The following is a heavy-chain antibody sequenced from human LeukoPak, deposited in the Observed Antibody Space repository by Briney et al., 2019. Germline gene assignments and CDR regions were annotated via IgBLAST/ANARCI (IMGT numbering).Heavy chain of an antibody. D-gene: IGHD1-7*01. V-gene: IGHV7-4-1*02. CDR2: INTNTGNP. CDR3: ASPSGELELGYMDV. J-gene: IGHJ6*03. CDR1: GYTVTSYA. Sequence: ASVKVSSKAAGYTVTSYAMNCVRQAPGQGLEWMGWINTNTGNPTYAQGFTGRFVFSLDTSVSTAYLQISSLKAEDTAVYYCASPSGELELGYMDVWGKGTTVTVSS.